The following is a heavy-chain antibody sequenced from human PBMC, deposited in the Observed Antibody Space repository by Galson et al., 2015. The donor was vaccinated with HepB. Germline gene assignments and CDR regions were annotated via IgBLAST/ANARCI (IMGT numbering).Heavy chain of an antibody. Sequence: VKVSCKASGFIFTSSAMQWVRQARGQRLEWIGWIVVGSGNTNYAQKFQERVTITRDMSTDTAYMELSSLRSEDTAVYYCAADSSPYYYDTSGNFGYFDLWGRGTLVTVSS. V-gene: IGHV1-58*02. CDR3: AADSSPYYYDTSGNFGYFDL. D-gene: IGHD3-22*01. J-gene: IGHJ2*01. CDR1: GFIFTSSA. CDR2: IVVGSGNT.